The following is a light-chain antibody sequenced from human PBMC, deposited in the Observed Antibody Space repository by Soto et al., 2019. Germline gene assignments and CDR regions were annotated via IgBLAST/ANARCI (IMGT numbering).Light chain of an antibody. CDR2: GAS. V-gene: IGKV3D-7*01. CDR3: QQDYNLQWT. CDR1: QSVSSSY. J-gene: IGKJ1*01. Sequence: EIVMTQSPATLSLSPGERATLSCRASQSVSSSYLSWYQQKPGQAPRLLIYGASTRATGIPARFSGSGSGTDFTLPISSLQPEDFAVYYCQQDYNLQWTFGQGTKVEIK.